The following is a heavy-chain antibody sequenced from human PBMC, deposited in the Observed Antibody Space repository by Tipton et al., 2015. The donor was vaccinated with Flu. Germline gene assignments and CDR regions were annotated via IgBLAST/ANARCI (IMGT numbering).Heavy chain of an antibody. D-gene: IGHD6-19*01. CDR3: ARVVTSSGWYSYYYYGMDV. J-gene: IGHJ6*02. Sequence: GLVKPSETLSLTCTVSGGSISSHYWSWIRQPPGKGLEWIGYIYYSGSTNYNPSLKSRVTISVDTSKNQFSLKLSSVTAADTAVYYCARVVTSSGWYSYYYYGMDVWGQGTTVTVSS. CDR2: IYYSGST. CDR1: GGSISSHY. V-gene: IGHV4-59*11.